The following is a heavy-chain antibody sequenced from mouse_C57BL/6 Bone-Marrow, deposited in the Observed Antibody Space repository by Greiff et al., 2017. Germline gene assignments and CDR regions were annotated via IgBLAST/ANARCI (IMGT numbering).Heavy chain of an antibody. CDR1: GFSFNTYA. D-gene: IGHD1-1*01. CDR2: IRSKSNNYAT. V-gene: IGHV10-1*01. J-gene: IGHJ3*01. Sequence: EVPLVESGGGLVQPKGSLKLSCAASGFSFNTYAMNWVRQAPGTGLEWVARIRSKSNNYATYYADSVKDRFTISSDDSESMLYLQMNNLKTEDTAMYYCVRHGYYGSLPWFAYWGQGTLVTVSA. CDR3: VRHGYYGSLPWFAY.